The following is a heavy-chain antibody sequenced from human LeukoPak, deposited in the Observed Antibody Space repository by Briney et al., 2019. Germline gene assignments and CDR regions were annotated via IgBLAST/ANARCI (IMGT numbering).Heavy chain of an antibody. CDR1: GFTFSSYA. CDR2: ISYDGSSK. J-gene: IGHJ3*02. CDR3: ARGDSSGYDAFDI. V-gene: IGHV3-30*04. D-gene: IGHD3-22*01. Sequence: PGRSLRLSCAASGFTFSSYAMHWVRQAPGKGLEWVAVISYDGSSKYYADSVKGRFTISRDNSKNTLYLQMNSLRAEDTAVYYCARGDSSGYDAFDIWGQGTMVTVSS.